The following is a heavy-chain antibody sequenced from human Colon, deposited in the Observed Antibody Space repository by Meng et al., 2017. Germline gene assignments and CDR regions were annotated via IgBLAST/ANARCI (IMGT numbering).Heavy chain of an antibody. D-gene: IGHD1-26*01. CDR1: GGSVSSPSYY. Sequence: VPLTGAGPRLVMPSATLSPTFTLSGGSVSSPSYYCSWIRQTPGKGLEWIGYVYYTGSANYNPSLKSRVTISVDTSKHHFSLNLTSVTAADTAVYYCARGRGSYSSIDFWGQGTLVTVSS. CDR3: ARGRGSYSSIDF. V-gene: IGHV4-61*03. CDR2: VYYTGSA. J-gene: IGHJ4*02.